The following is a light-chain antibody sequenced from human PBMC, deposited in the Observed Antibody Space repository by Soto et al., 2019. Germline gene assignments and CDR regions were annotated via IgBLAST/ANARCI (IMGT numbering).Light chain of an antibody. CDR2: DES. J-gene: IGKJ1*01. V-gene: IGKV1-5*01. CDR3: QQHKT. CDR1: QSISSW. Sequence: DIQMTQSPSTLSASVGDRVTITCRASQSISSWLAWYQQKPGKSPKLLIYDESSLESGVRARFSGGGSGTEFTLTISSLQHDDYATYYCQQHKTFGQGTKVDIK.